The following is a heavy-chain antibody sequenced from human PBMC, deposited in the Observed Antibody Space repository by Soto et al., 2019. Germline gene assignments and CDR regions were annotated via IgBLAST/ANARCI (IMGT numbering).Heavy chain of an antibody. D-gene: IGHD1-1*01. CDR2: IWYDGSNK. CDR1: GFTFSSYG. Sequence: PGGSLRLSCAASGFTFSSYGMHWVRQAPGKGLEWVALIWYDGSNKYYADSVKGRFTISRDGSKNTLYLQMNSLRSEDTAVYYCASGHSTGTTPYYYYYYGMDVWGQGTTVTVSS. V-gene: IGHV3-30*02. CDR3: ASGHSTGTTPYYYYYYGMDV. J-gene: IGHJ6*02.